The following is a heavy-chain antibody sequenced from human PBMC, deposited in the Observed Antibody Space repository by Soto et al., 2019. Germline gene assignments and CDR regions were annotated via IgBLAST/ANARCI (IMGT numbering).Heavy chain of an antibody. Sequence: GGSLRLSCAASGFTFSRYEMNWVRQAPGKGLEWISYISTSGSTIYYADSVKGRFTISRDNAKNSLYLQMNSLRAEDTAVYYCARELAAAGSFDYWGQGTLVTVSS. D-gene: IGHD6-13*01. CDR3: ARELAAAGSFDY. CDR2: ISTSGSTI. CDR1: GFTFSRYE. V-gene: IGHV3-48*03. J-gene: IGHJ4*02.